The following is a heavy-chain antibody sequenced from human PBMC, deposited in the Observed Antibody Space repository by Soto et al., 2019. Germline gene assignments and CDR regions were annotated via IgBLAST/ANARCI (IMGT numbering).Heavy chain of an antibody. V-gene: IGHV3-23*01. CDR2: ISGSGDRA. J-gene: IGHJ4*02. Sequence: GGSLRLSCAASGFTFNNYAMNWVRQAPGKGLEWVSGISGSGDRAYYTDSVKGRVTISRDNSKNTLYLQMNSLRAEDTAVYYCVKDARNLITGTTWRDWGQGTLVTVSS. CDR3: VKDARNLITGTTWRD. D-gene: IGHD1-20*01. CDR1: GFTFNNYA.